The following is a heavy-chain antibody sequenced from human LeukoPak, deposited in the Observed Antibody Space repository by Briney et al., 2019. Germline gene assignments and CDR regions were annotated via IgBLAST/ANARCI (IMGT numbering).Heavy chain of an antibody. D-gene: IGHD3-16*02. V-gene: IGHV3-74*01. CDR3: ARVFTLGGVIVEDYFDY. J-gene: IGHJ4*02. CDR1: GFTFSSYW. CDR2: INSDGSST. Sequence: GGSLRLSCAASGFTFSSYWMHWVRQAPGKGLVWVSRINSDGSSTSYADSVKGRFTISRDNAKNSVYLQMNSLRAEDTAVYYCARVFTLGGVIVEDYFDYWGQGTLVTVSS.